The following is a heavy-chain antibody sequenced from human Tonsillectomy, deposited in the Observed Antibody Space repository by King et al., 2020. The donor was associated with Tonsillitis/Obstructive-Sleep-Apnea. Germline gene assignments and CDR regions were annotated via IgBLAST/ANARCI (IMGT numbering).Heavy chain of an antibody. V-gene: IGHV3-30*04. Sequence: QLVQSGGGVVQPGGSLRLSCAASGFTFSSYAMHWVRQAPGKGPEWGAVISNDGSNKYFGDSVKGRFTISRDSSKNTLFLQMNSLRAEDTAVYYCARDTDCSGGSCYSFGTHYGMDAWDQGTTVTVSS. CDR1: GFTFSSYA. CDR2: ISNDGSNK. CDR3: ARDTDCSGGSCYSFGTHYGMDA. J-gene: IGHJ6*02. D-gene: IGHD2-15*01.